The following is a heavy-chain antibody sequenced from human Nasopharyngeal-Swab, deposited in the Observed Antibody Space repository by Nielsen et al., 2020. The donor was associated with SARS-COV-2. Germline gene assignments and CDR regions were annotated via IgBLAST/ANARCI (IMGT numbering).Heavy chain of an antibody. CDR3: ARDHDILTGYYLDY. CDR2: IWYDGSNK. J-gene: IGHJ4*02. CDR1: GVIFSKYW. Sequence: GGSLRLSCVASGVIFSKYWMHWVRQAPGKGLEWVAVIWYDGSNKYYADSVKGRFTISRDNSKNTLYLQMNSLRAEDTAVYYCARDHDILTGYYLDYWGQGTLVTVSS. D-gene: IGHD3-9*01. V-gene: IGHV3-33*08.